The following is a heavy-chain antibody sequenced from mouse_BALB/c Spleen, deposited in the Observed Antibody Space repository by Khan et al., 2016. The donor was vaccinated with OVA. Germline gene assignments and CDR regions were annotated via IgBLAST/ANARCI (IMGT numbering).Heavy chain of an antibody. V-gene: IGHV3-2*02. D-gene: IGHD1-1*01. CDR1: GYSITSDSA. J-gene: IGHJ2*01. CDR2: IGYSGST. Sequence: EVKLMESGPDLLKPSQSLSLTCTVTGYSITSDSAWNWIRQFPGNQLEWMAYIGYSGSTTYTPSLRSRISITRDTSKHPFFLQLNSLTTEDTATYYCASRRLLLGIPDYFDYWGQGTTLTVSS. CDR3: ASRRLLLGIPDYFDY.